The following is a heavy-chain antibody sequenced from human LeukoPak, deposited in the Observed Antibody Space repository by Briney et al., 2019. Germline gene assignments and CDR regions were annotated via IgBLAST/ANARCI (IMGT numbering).Heavy chain of an antibody. CDR2: ISYDGGNK. J-gene: IGHJ6*02. D-gene: IGHD6-6*01. V-gene: IGHV3-30-3*01. Sequence: GRSLRLSCAASGFTFSSYAMHWVRQAPGKGLEWVAVISYDGGNKYYADSVKGRFTISRDNSKNTLYLQMNSLRAEDTAVYYCARLLSSSSTTYYYYGMDVWGQGTTVTVSS. CDR1: GFTFSSYA. CDR3: ARLLSSSSTTYYYYGMDV.